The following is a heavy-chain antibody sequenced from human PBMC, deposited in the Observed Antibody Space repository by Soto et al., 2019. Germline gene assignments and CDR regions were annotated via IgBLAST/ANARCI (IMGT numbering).Heavy chain of an antibody. J-gene: IGHJ6*02. CDR2: ISSSSSYI. V-gene: IGHV3-21*01. D-gene: IGHD3-22*01. CDR3: ARDISNYYDSSGYYAYYYYGMDV. Sequence: GGSLRLSCAASGFTFSSYSMNWVRQAPGKGLEWVSSISSSSSYIYYADSVKGRFTISRDNAKNSLYLQMNSLRAEDTAVYYCARDISNYYDSSGYYAYYYYGMDVWGQGTTVTVSS. CDR1: GFTFSSYS.